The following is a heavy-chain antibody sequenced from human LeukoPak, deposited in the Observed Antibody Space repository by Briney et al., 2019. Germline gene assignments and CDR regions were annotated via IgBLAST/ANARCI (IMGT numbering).Heavy chain of an antibody. CDR1: GSSISSSSYY. V-gene: IGHV4-39*01. Sequence: PSETLSLTCTVSGSSISSSSYYWGWIRQPPGKGLEWIGSIYYSGSTYYNPSLKSRVTISVDTSKNQFSLKLSSVTAADTAVYYCARRPRAVAGAFDYWGQGTLVTVSS. D-gene: IGHD6-19*01. CDR2: IYYSGST. CDR3: ARRPRAVAGAFDY. J-gene: IGHJ4*02.